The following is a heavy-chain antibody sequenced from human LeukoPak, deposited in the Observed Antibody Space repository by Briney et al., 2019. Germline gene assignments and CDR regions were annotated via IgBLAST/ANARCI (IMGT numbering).Heavy chain of an antibody. J-gene: IGHJ4*02. CDR3: ARSNPTTPDY. Sequence: SETLSLTCTVSGGSISSYYWSWIRQPPGEGLEWIGYIYYSGSTNYNPSLKSRVTISVDTSKNQFSLKLSSVTAADTAVYYCARSNPTTPDYWGQGTLVTVSS. CDR2: IYYSGST. V-gene: IGHV4-59*01. CDR1: GGSISSYY. D-gene: IGHD4-17*01.